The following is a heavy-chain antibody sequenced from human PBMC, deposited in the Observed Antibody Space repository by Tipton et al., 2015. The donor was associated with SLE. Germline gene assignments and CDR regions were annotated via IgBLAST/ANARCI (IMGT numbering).Heavy chain of an antibody. CDR3: ARCLSTLDYSDYFDY. Sequence: SLRLSCAASGFTFSDYHMDWVRQDPGMGLEWVGRSKDKARSYTTEYAASVKGRFTISRDDSKNSLYLQMNSLKTEDTAVYYCARCLSTLDYSDYFDYWGQVTLVTVSS. CDR1: GFTFSDYH. J-gene: IGHJ4*02. D-gene: IGHD2-15*01. V-gene: IGHV3-72*01. CDR2: SKDKARSYTT.